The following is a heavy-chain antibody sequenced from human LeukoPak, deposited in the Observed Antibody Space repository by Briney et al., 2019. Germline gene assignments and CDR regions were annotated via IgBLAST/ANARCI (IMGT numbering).Heavy chain of an antibody. D-gene: IGHD2-15*01. CDR2: IIPIFGTA. CDR3: ARAEVSYCSGGSCYSTYYFDY. V-gene: IGHV1-69*13. CDR1: GGTFSSYA. J-gene: IGHJ4*02. Sequence: ASVTVSCKASGGTFSSYAISWVRQAPGQGLEWMGGIIPIFGTANYAQKFQGRVTITADESTSTAYMELSSLRSGDTAVYYCARAEVSYCSGGSCYSTYYFDYWGQGTLVTVSS.